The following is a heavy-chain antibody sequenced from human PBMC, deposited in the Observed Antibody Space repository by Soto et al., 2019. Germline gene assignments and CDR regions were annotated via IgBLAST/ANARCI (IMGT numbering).Heavy chain of an antibody. D-gene: IGHD5-12*01. V-gene: IGHV1-2*04. CDR3: ARGTPITYWYFDL. CDR1: GYTFTGYY. CDR2: INPNSGGT. J-gene: IGHJ2*01. Sequence: QVQLVQSGAEVKKPGASVKVSCKASGYTFTGYYMHWVRQAPGQGLEWMGWINPNSGGTNYAQKFQGWVAMTRDASISTSYMELSRLRSDDTAVYYCARGTPITYWYFDLWGRGTLGTVSS.